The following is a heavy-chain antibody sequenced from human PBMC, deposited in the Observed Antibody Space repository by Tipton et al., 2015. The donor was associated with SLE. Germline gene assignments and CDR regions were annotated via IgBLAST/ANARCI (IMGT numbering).Heavy chain of an antibody. CDR3: ARDWRGYYGSQAFYYYGMNV. Sequence: PSGEGLEWIGYVYHGAFTNYNPSLDSRVIISLDTSKNQVSLRVNSVTAADTALYYCARDWRGYYGSQAFYYYGMNVWGQGTTVTVSS. D-gene: IGHD3-10*01. V-gene: IGHV4-59*13. J-gene: IGHJ6*02. CDR2: VYHGAFT.